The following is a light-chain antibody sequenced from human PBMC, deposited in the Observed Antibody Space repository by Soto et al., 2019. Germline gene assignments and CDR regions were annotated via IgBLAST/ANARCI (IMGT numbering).Light chain of an antibody. Sequence: QSVLTPPPSASGSPGQSVAISCTGTSSDVGGYNYVSWYQQHPGKAPKLMMYEVNKRPSGVPDRFSGSKSGNTASLTVSGLQAEDEADYYCSSYAGSSNVFGTGTKLTVL. J-gene: IGLJ1*01. CDR1: SSDVGGYNY. CDR2: EVN. CDR3: SSYAGSSNV. V-gene: IGLV2-8*01.